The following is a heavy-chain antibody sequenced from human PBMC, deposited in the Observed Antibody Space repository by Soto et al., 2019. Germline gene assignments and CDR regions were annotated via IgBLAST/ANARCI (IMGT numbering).Heavy chain of an antibody. V-gene: IGHV1-3*01. D-gene: IGHD1-7*01. CDR2: INAGNGNT. CDR3: ARDEELELRAFDI. J-gene: IGHJ3*02. CDR1: GYTFTSYA. Sequence: VKVSCKASGYTFTSYAMHWVRQAPGQRLEWMGWINAGNGNTKYSQKFQGRVTITRDTSASTAYMELSSLRSEDTAVYYCARDEELELRAFDIWGQGTMVTVSS.